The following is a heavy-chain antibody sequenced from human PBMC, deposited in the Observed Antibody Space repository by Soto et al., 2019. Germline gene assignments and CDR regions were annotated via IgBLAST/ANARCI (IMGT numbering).Heavy chain of an antibody. CDR2: MNPNSGNT. CDR3: ARAVNGYDFWSGYYGDFDY. Sequence: ASVKVSCKASGYTFTSYDINWVRQATGQGLEWMGWMNPNSGNTGYAQKFQGRVTMAGNTSISTAYMELSSLRSEDTAVYYCARAVNGYDFWSGYYGDFDYWGQGTLVTVSS. CDR1: GYTFTSYD. V-gene: IGHV1-8*01. J-gene: IGHJ4*02. D-gene: IGHD3-3*01.